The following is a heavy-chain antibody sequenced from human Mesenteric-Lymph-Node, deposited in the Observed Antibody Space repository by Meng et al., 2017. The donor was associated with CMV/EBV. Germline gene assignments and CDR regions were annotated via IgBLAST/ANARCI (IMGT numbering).Heavy chain of an antibody. D-gene: IGHD5-18*01. CDR1: TFSSYW. CDR3: ASLPNTATYFDY. V-gene: IGHV4-39*07. Sequence: TFSSYWMSWVRQAPGKGLEWIGSIYYSGSISYNPSVKSRVTIAEDTSKNPFSLNLGSVTAADTAVYYCASLPNTATYFDYWGQGALVTVSS. J-gene: IGHJ4*02. CDR2: IYYSGSI.